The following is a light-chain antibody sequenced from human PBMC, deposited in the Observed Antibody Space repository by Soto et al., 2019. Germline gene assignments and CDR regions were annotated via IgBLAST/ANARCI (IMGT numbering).Light chain of an antibody. CDR2: DAS. CDR1: QSVSTF. J-gene: IGKJ4*01. CDR3: QHRFNWPLT. V-gene: IGKV3-11*01. Sequence: EILLTQSPVTLSLSPGERAILSCRASQSVSTFFAWYQQKPGQAPRLLISDASKRATGIPARFSGSGSGTDFPLTISSLEPEDFAVYYCQHRFNWPLTFGGGTTVELK.